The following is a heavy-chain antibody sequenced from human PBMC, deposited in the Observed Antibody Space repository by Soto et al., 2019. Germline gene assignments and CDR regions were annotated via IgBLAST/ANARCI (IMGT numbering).Heavy chain of an antibody. CDR3: ARGGETYCSRTSCSYFYGMDV. CDR2: IYYSGNT. D-gene: IGHD2-2*01. V-gene: IGHV4-59*01. J-gene: IGHJ6*02. Sequence: LSLTCTVSGGSFSTYYWTWIRQPPGKGLEWIGYIYYSGNTKYNPSLKSRVTISVDTSKNHFSLKLSSVTAADTAVYYCARGGETYCSRTSCSYFYGMDVWGQGTTVTVSS. CDR1: GGSFSTYY.